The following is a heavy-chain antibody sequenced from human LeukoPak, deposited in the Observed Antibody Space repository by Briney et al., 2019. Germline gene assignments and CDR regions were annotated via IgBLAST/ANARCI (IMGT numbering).Heavy chain of an antibody. V-gene: IGHV4-39*01. Sequence: SETLSLTCTVSGGSISSSGYYWGWIRQPPGKGLEWISSIYYSGDNYYNPSLKSRVTTSVDTSKSQFSLRLSSVTAADTAVYYCARHGNIVVVPAASKAFDIWGQGTMVTVSS. J-gene: IGHJ3*02. D-gene: IGHD2-2*01. CDR1: GGSISSSGYY. CDR3: ARHGNIVVVPAASKAFDI. CDR2: IYYSGDN.